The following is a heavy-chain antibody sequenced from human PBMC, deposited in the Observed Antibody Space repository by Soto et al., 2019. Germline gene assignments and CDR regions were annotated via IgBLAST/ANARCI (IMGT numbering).Heavy chain of an antibody. V-gene: IGHV2-26*03. J-gene: IGHJ6*02. CDR3: ARIPLQTSPQDIVVVPAATYYYYGMDV. CDR1: GFSVSYDRMG. Sequence: PTESRTLSCTISGFSVSYDRMGVSWIRQPPGKALEWLAHIFSNDEKSYSTSLKSRLTISKDTSKSQVVLTMTNMDPVDTATYYCARIPLQTSPQDIVVVPAATYYYYGMDVWGQGTTVTVSS. D-gene: IGHD2-2*01. CDR2: IFSNDEK.